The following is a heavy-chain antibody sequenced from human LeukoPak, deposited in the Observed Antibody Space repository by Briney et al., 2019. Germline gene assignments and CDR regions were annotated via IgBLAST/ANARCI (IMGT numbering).Heavy chain of an antibody. CDR3: AKAQLRVTTGIDN. J-gene: IGHJ4*02. D-gene: IGHD4-17*01. V-gene: IGHV3-23*01. CDR1: GFTFSSYA. CDR2: ISSSAGNT. Sequence: PGGSLRLSCAASGFTFSSYAISWVRQAPGKGLEWVSGISSSAGNTNYADSVKGRFTISRGNSKNTLYLQMNSLRVEDTAVYYCAKAQLRVTTGIDNWGQGTLVTVSS.